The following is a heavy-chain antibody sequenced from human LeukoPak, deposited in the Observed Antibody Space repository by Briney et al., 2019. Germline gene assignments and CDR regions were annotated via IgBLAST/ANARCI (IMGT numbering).Heavy chain of an antibody. CDR2: IGASGEST. J-gene: IGHJ3*01. Sequence: GGSLRLSCAASGXTFSSYSMNWVRQAPGKGLEWVSLIGASGESTYYADSVKGRFTISRDNSKNTLSLQMNSLRVEDTAMYFCAKDIQLSTWGLGTMVTVSS. CDR1: GXTFSSYS. D-gene: IGHD5-24*01. CDR3: AKDIQLST. V-gene: IGHV3-23*01.